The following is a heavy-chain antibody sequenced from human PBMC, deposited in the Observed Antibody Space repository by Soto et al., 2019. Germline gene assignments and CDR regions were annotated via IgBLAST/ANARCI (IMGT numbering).Heavy chain of an antibody. V-gene: IGHV3-30-3*01. CDR1: GFTFSSYA. Sequence: QVQLVESGGGVVQPGRSLRLSCAASGFTFSSYAMHWVRQAPGKGLEWVAVISYDGSNKYYADSVKGRFTISRDNSKNTLYLQMNSLRAEDTAVYYCARTGLNRGVIQLFDYWGQGTLVTVSS. J-gene: IGHJ4*02. CDR3: ARTGLNRGVIQLFDY. CDR2: ISYDGSNK. D-gene: IGHD3-10*01.